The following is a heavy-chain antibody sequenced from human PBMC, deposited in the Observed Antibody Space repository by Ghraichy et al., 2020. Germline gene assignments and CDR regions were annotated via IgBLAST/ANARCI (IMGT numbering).Heavy chain of an antibody. CDR3: PRSSSWHQDFDY. Sequence: GGSLRLSCAASGFTFSSYAMSWVRQAPGKGLEWVSGISGSGGSTYYADSVKGRFTISRDNSKNTLYLQMNSLRAEDTAVYYCPRSSSWHQDFDYWGQVTLVTVSS. V-gene: IGHV3-23*01. CDR2: ISGSGGST. J-gene: IGHJ4*02. D-gene: IGHD6-13*01. CDR1: GFTFSSYA.